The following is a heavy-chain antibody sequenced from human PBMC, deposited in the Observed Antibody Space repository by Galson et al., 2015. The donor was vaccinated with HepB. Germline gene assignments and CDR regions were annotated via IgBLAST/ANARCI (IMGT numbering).Heavy chain of an antibody. Sequence: LSLTCAVYGGPFSGYYWSWICQPPGKGLEWIGEISHSESTNYNPSLKSRVTISIDTSKNQFSLKLTSVTAADTALYYCARGSKAARPSYYYYMDVWGKGTTVTVSS. V-gene: IGHV4-34*01. CDR1: GGPFSGYY. J-gene: IGHJ6*03. CDR3: ARGSKAARPSYYYYMDV. CDR2: ISHSEST. D-gene: IGHD6-6*01.